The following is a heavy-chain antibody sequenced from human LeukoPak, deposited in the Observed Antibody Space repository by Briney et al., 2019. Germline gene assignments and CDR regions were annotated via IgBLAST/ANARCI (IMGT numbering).Heavy chain of an antibody. Sequence: SGTLSLTCSVSGGSISSHYWSWIRQPPGKGLEWIGYIYYSGSTKYSPSLKSRVTISVDTSKNQFSLKLSSVTAADTAVYYCARGGTTVTPGLLWFDPWGQGTLVTVSS. D-gene: IGHD4-17*01. V-gene: IGHV4-59*11. CDR3: ARGGTTVTPGLLWFDP. CDR1: GGSISSHY. CDR2: IYYSGST. J-gene: IGHJ5*02.